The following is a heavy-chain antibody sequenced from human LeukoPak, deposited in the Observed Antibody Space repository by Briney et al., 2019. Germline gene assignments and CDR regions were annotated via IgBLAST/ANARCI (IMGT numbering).Heavy chain of an antibody. D-gene: IGHD5-18*01. J-gene: IGHJ4*02. V-gene: IGHV3-11*01. Sequence: PGGSLRLSSAASGFTFSDYYMSWIRQAPGKGLEWVSYISSSGSTIYYADSVKGRFTISRDNAKNSLYLQMNSLRAEDTAVYYCARGHTAMEHPNIDYWGQGTLVTVSS. CDR2: ISSSGSTI. CDR1: GFTFSDYY. CDR3: ARGHTAMEHPNIDY.